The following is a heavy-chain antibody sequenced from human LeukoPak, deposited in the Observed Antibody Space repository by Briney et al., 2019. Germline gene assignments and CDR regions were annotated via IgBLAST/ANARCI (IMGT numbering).Heavy chain of an antibody. V-gene: IGHV4-61*02. CDR1: GGSISSGSYY. Sequence: PSETLSLTCTVSGGSISSGSYYWSWIRQPAGKGLEWIGRIYTSGSTNYNPSLKSRVTISVDTSKNQFSLRLSSVTAADTAVYYCARLTRTTAAGSIPFDYWGQGTLVIVSS. CDR3: ARLTRTTAAGSIPFDY. D-gene: IGHD6-13*01. CDR2: IYTSGST. J-gene: IGHJ4*02.